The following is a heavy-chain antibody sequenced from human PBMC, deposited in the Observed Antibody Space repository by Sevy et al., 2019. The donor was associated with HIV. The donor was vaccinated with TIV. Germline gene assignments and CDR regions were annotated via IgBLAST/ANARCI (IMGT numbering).Heavy chain of an antibody. D-gene: IGHD6-6*01. V-gene: IGHV3-53*01. Sequence: GESLKISCAASGFTVSSNYMSWVRQAPGKGLEWVSVIYSGGSTYYADSVKGRFTISRDNSKNTLYLQMNSLRAEDTAVYYCASCLFSSSARWHYFDYWGQGTLVTVSS. CDR3: ASCLFSSSARWHYFDY. CDR1: GFTVSSNY. CDR2: IYSGGST. J-gene: IGHJ4*02.